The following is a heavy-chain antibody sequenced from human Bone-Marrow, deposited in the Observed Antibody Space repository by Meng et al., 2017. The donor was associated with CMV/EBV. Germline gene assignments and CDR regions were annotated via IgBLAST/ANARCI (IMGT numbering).Heavy chain of an antibody. J-gene: IGHJ6*02. Sequence: GESLKISCAASGFTFSSYGMHWVRQAPGKGLEWVAVIWYDGSNKYYADSVKGRFTISRDNSKNTLYLQMNSLRAEDTAVYYCAKDLYSSSWFYYYYYGMYVWGQGTTVTVSS. D-gene: IGHD6-13*01. CDR2: IWYDGSNK. CDR3: AKDLYSSSWFYYYYYGMYV. V-gene: IGHV3-33*06. CDR1: GFTFSSYG.